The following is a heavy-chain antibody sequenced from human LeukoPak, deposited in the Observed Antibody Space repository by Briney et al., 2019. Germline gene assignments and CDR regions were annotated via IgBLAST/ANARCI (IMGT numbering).Heavy chain of an antibody. V-gene: IGHV1-69*13. CDR3: ARLRSGYYFDY. Sequence: GASVKVSCKASGGTFSSYAISWVRQAPGQGLEWVGGIIPIFGTANYAQKFQGRVTITADESTSTAYMELSSLRSEDTAVYYCARLRSGYYFDYWGQGTLVTVSS. J-gene: IGHJ4*02. D-gene: IGHD3-16*01. CDR2: IIPIFGTA. CDR1: GGTFSSYA.